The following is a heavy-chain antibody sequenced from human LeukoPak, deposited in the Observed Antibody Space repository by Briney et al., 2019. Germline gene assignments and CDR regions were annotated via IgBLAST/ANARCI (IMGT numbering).Heavy chain of an antibody. Sequence: PGGSLRLSCAASGFTVSSNYMSWVRQAPGKGLEWVSVIYSGGSTYYADSVKGRFTISRDNSKNTLCLQMNSLRAEDTAVYYCARDLLGSIDYWGQGTLVTVSS. CDR2: IYSGGST. J-gene: IGHJ4*02. D-gene: IGHD2-15*01. V-gene: IGHV3-66*01. CDR1: GFTVSSNY. CDR3: ARDLLGSIDY.